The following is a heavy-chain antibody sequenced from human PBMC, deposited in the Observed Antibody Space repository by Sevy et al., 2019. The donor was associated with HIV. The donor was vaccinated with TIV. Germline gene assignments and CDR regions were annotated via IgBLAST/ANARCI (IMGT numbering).Heavy chain of an antibody. D-gene: IGHD4-17*01. V-gene: IGHV3-30-3*01. J-gene: IGHJ4*02. CDR1: GFTFSSYA. CDR2: ISYDGSNK. CDR3: ASSDYGDYSADY. Sequence: GGSLRLSCAASGFTFSSYAMHWVRQAPGKGLEWVAVISYDGSNKYYADSVKGRFTISRDNSKNTLYLQMNSLRAEDTAVYYCASSDYGDYSADYWGQGTLVTASS.